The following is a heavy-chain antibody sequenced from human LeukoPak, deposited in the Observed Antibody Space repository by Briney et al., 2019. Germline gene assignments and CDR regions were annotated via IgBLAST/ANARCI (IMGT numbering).Heavy chain of an antibody. V-gene: IGHV3-30*02. D-gene: IGHD5-18*01. J-gene: IGHJ4*02. CDR2: IRYDESIK. CDR1: GFTFSSYG. CDR3: VKDRPVDTALAAFDY. Sequence: QPGGSLRLSCAASGFTFSSYGMHWVRQAPGKGLEWVAFIRYDESIKYYADSVKGRFTISRDNSKNSLYLQMNSLRVEDTAVYFCVKDRPVDTALAAFDYWGEGTVVTVSS.